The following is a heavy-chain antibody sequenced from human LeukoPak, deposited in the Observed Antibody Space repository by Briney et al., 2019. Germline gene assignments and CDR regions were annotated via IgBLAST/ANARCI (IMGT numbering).Heavy chain of an antibody. J-gene: IGHJ4*02. V-gene: IGHV3-23*01. CDR3: AKLKKWATMLNDY. CDR2: ISGNGGST. Sequence: GGSLSLSCAASGFTFSSYAMSWVHQAPGKGLEWVSAISGNGGSTYYADSVKGRFTISRDNSKNTLYLQMNSLRAEDTAVYYCAKLKKWATMLNDYWGQGTLVTVSS. D-gene: IGHD5-12*01. CDR1: GFTFSSYA.